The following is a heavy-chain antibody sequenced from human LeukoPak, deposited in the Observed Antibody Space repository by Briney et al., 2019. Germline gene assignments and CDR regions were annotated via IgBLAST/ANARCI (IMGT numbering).Heavy chain of an antibody. CDR1: GGSFSGYY. Sequence: SETLSLTCAVYGGSFSGYYWSWIRQPPGKGLEWIGEINHSGSTNYNPSLKCRVTISVDTSKNQFSLKLSSVTAADTAVYYCARGRRYYDSSGYYYGLGPLYYFDYWGQGTLVTVSS. J-gene: IGHJ4*02. D-gene: IGHD3-22*01. V-gene: IGHV4-34*01. CDR3: ARGRRYYDSSGYYYGLGPLYYFDY. CDR2: INHSGST.